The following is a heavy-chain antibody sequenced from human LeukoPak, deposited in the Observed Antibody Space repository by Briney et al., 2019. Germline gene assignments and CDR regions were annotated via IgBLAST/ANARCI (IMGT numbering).Heavy chain of an antibody. CDR3: AKSASTTVTPSYYYYGMDV. D-gene: IGHD4-17*01. V-gene: IGHV3-23*01. CDR1: GFTFDDYA. Sequence: PGGSLRLSCAASGFTFDDYAMHWVRQAPGKGLEWVSAISGSGGSTYYADSVKGRFTFSRDNSKNTLYLQMNSLRGEDTAVYYCAKSASTTVTPSYYYYGMDVWGQGTRSPSP. CDR2: ISGSGGST. J-gene: IGHJ6*02.